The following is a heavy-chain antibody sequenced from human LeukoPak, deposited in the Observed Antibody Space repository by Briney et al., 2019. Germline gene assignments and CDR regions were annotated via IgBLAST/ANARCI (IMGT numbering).Heavy chain of an antibody. Sequence: SETLSLTCTVSGGSISSDYWSWIRQPPGKGLEWIGRIYTSGSTNYNPSLKSRVTMSVDTSKNQFSLKLSSVTAADTAVYYCARRGRYGYYFDYWGQGTLVTVSS. D-gene: IGHD3-10*01. CDR2: IYTSGST. V-gene: IGHV4-4*07. CDR3: ARRGRYGYYFDY. CDR1: GGSISSDY. J-gene: IGHJ4*02.